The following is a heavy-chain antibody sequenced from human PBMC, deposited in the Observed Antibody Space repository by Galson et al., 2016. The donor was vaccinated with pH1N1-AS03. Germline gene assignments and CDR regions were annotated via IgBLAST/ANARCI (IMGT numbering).Heavy chain of an antibody. CDR3: TSGMVELDY. CDR2: IDQDGSEK. J-gene: IGHJ4*02. Sequence: SLRLSCAASGFTFSNSWMAWVRQAPGKGLEWVANIDQDGSEKYYMDSVEGRFTISRDNAKNSLSLQMNSLRSEDTAVYYCTSGMVELDYWGQGTLVTVSS. D-gene: IGHD3-10*01. CDR1: GFTFSNSW. V-gene: IGHV3-7*01.